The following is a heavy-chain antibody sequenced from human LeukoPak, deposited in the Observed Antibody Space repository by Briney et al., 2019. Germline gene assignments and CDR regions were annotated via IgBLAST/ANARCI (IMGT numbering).Heavy chain of an antibody. CDR2: ISAYDGNT. CDR3: ARPRGYYDGSGYYCDY. D-gene: IGHD3-22*01. V-gene: IGHV1-18*01. Sequence: ASVKVSCKASGYTFTSYGISWVRQAPGQGLEWMGWISAYDGNTNYAQKLQGRVTMTTDTSTSTAYMELRSLRSDDTAVYYCARPRGYYDGSGYYCDYWGQGTLVTVSS. CDR1: GYTFTSYG. J-gene: IGHJ4*02.